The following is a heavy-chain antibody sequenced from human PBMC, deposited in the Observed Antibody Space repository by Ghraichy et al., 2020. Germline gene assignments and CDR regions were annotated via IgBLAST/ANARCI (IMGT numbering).Heavy chain of an antibody. J-gene: IGHJ2*01. CDR2: ISSSSSTI. V-gene: IGHV3-48*02. CDR1: GFTFSSYS. D-gene: IGHD2-21*02. Sequence: GESLNISCAASGFTFSSYSMNWVRQAPGKGLEWVSYISSSSSTIYYADSVKGRFTISRDNAKNSLYLQMNSLRDEDTAVYYCARGGYCGGDCYDYWYFDLWGRGTLVTVSS. CDR3: ARGGYCGGDCYDYWYFDL.